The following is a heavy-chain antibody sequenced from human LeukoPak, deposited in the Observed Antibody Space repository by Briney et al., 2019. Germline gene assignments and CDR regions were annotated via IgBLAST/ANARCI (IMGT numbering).Heavy chain of an antibody. CDR3: TRRHHASHWFDP. J-gene: IGHJ5*02. CDR2: IRSKANSYAT. CDR1: GFTFSGSA. Sequence: GGSLRLSCAASGFTFSGSAMHWVRQASGKGLEWVGRIRSKANSYATAYAASVKGRFTISRDDSKNTAYLQMSSLKTEDTAVYYCTRRHHASHWFDPWGQGTLVTVSS. D-gene: IGHD1-14*01. V-gene: IGHV3-73*01.